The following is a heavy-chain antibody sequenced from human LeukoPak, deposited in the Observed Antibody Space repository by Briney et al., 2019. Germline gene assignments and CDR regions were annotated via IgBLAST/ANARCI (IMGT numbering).Heavy chain of an antibody. V-gene: IGHV1-46*01. D-gene: IGHD4-17*01. Sequence: GASVKVSCKASGYTFTSYGISWVRQAPGQGLEWMGIINPSGGSTSYAQKFQGRVTMTRDTSTSTVYMELSSLRSEDTAVYYCARERNYGDYPYFYYYGMDVWGQGTTVTVSS. CDR2: INPSGGST. J-gene: IGHJ6*02. CDR3: ARERNYGDYPYFYYYGMDV. CDR1: GYTFTSYG.